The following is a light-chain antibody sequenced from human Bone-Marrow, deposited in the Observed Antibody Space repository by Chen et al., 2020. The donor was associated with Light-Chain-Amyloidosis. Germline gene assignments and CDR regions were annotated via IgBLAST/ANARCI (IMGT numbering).Light chain of an antibody. CDR2: RDN. J-gene: IGLJ2*01. Sequence: SYELSQPVSMSVALGKKARIPCGAKDIGSENVHWYQQKPGRAPVLVMYRDNNRPSGIPERFSGSNSGNTATLTIYRAQDGDEADYYCQVWARSAVVFGGGTKLTVL. V-gene: IGLV3-9*01. CDR3: QVWARSAVV. CDR1: DIGSEN.